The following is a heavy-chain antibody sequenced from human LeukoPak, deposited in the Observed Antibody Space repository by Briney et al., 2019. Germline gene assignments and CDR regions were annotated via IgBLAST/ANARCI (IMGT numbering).Heavy chain of an antibody. D-gene: IGHD6-19*01. J-gene: IGHJ5*02. CDR2: IYYSGST. CDR1: GGSISSYY. V-gene: IGHV4-59*12. Sequence: SETLSLTCTVSGGSISSYYWSWIRQPPGKGLEWIGYIYYSGSTYYNPSLKSRVTISVDTSKNQFSLKLSSVTAADTAIYYCASESWTGAVAGTSLFDPWGQGTLVTVSS. CDR3: ASESWTGAVAGTSLFDP.